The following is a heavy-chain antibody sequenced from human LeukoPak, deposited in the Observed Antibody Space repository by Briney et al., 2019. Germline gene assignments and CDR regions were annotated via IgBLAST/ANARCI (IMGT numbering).Heavy chain of an antibody. CDR1: GGTFSSYT. CDR3: ARFYYDSSGSHAFDI. CDR2: IIPILGIA. J-gene: IGHJ3*02. D-gene: IGHD3-22*01. Sequence: SVKVSCKASGGTFSSYTISWMRQAPGQGLEWMGRIIPILGIANYAQKFQGRVTITADKSTSTAYMELSSLRSEDTAVYYCARFYYDSSGSHAFDIWGQGTMVTVSS. V-gene: IGHV1-69*02.